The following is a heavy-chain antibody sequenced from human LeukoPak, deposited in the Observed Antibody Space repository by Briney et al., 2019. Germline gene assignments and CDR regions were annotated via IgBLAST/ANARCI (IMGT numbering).Heavy chain of an antibody. CDR3: ARDPAYYYDSSGYYYYYYYMDV. D-gene: IGHD3-22*01. CDR2: ISSSSSYI. J-gene: IGHJ6*03. CDR1: GFTFSRYG. Sequence: GGSLRLSCVASGFTFSRYGMTWVRQAPGKGLEWVSSISSSSSYIYYADSVKGRFTISRDNAKNSLYLQMNSLRAEDTAVYYCARDPAYYYDSSGYYYYYYYMDVWGKGTTVTISS. V-gene: IGHV3-21*01.